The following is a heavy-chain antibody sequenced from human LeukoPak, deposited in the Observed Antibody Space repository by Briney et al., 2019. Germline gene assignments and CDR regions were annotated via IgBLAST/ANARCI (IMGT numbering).Heavy chain of an antibody. Sequence: GGSLRLSCAASGFTFSSYGMHWVRQAPGKGLEWVAVTSYDESNKYYADSVKGRFTISRDSSKNTLYLQMNSLRAEDTAVCYCARGYSNSWLGYFDYWGQGTLVTVSS. V-gene: IGHV3-30*03. CDR2: TSYDESNK. J-gene: IGHJ4*02. CDR3: ARGYSNSWLGYFDY. D-gene: IGHD6-13*01. CDR1: GFTFSSYG.